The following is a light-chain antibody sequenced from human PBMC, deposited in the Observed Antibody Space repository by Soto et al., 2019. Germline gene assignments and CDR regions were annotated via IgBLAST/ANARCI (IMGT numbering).Light chain of an antibody. CDR2: EVS. J-gene: IGLJ1*01. Sequence: QSVLTQPASVSGSPGQSITISCTGTSSDVGNYKYVSWYQQHPGKAPKLMIYEVSNRPSGVPNRFSGSKSGNTASLTISGLQAEDETDYYCFSYTSSGTYVFGTGTKLTV. CDR3: FSYTSSGTYV. CDR1: SSDVGNYKY. V-gene: IGLV2-14*01.